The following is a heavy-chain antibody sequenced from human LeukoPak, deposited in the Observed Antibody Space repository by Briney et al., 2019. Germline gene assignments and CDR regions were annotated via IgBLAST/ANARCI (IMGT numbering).Heavy chain of an antibody. J-gene: IGHJ3*02. V-gene: IGHV4-39*01. CDR1: GGSISSSSYY. CDR2: IYYSGST. Sequence: PSETLSLTCTVSGGSISSSSYYWGWIRQPPGKGLEWIGSIYYSGSTYYNPSLKSRVTISVDTSKNQFSLKLSSVTAADTAVYYCARQGGGYCSSTRCYSALDIWGQGTMVTVSS. D-gene: IGHD2-2*02. CDR3: ARQGGGYCSSTRCYSALDI.